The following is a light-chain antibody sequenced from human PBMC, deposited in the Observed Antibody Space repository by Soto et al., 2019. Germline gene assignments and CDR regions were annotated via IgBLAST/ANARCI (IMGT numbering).Light chain of an antibody. CDR2: GSS. J-gene: IGKJ1*01. CDR3: QQYGSSPLT. V-gene: IGKV3-20*01. Sequence: DIVLTQSPGTLSTSPGERATLTCRASQSISSNYLAWYQQKPGQPPRLLIYGSSSRATGVPDRFSGSGSGTDFTLTISRLEAEDFAVYYCQQYGSSPLTFGQGTKVEFK. CDR1: QSISSNY.